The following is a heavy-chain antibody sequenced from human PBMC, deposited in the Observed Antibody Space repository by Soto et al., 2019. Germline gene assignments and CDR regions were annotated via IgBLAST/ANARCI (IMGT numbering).Heavy chain of an antibody. V-gene: IGHV1-69*13. Sequence: GASVKVSCKASGGTFSSYAISWVRQAPGQWLEWMGGIIPIFGTANYAQKFQGRVTITADESTSTAYMELSSLRSEDTAVYYCARSSSYCSSTSCLNFDYWGQGTLVTVSS. CDR1: GGTFSSYA. CDR2: IIPIFGTA. J-gene: IGHJ4*02. CDR3: ARSSSYCSSTSCLNFDY. D-gene: IGHD2-2*01.